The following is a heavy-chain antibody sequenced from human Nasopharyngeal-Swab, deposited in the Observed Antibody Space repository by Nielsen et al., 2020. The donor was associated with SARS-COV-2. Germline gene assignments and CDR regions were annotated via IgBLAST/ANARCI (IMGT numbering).Heavy chain of an antibody. Sequence: SETLSLTCAVSGGSISSGGYSWSWIRQPPGKGLEWIGYIYHSGSTYYNPSLKSRVTISVDRSKNQFSLKLSSVTAADTAVYYCARRLDCTGGVCYSPEFDYWGQGTLVTVSS. V-gene: IGHV4-30-2*01. CDR1: GGSISSGGYS. CDR3: ARRLDCTGGVCYSPEFDY. D-gene: IGHD2-8*02. CDR2: IYHSGST. J-gene: IGHJ4*02.